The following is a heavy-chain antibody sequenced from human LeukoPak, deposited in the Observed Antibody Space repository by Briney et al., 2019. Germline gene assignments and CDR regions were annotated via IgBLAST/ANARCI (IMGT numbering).Heavy chain of an antibody. J-gene: IGHJ4*02. D-gene: IGHD6-19*01. CDR3: AGDKRAVAGTVNAY. CDR1: GFTFSSYS. CDR2: ISSSSSYI. Sequence: PGGSLRLSCAASGFTFSSYSMNWVRQAPGKGLEWVSSISSSSSYIYYADSVKGRFTISRDNAKNSLYLQMNSLRAEDTAVYYCAGDKRAVAGTVNAYWGQGTLVTVSS. V-gene: IGHV3-21*01.